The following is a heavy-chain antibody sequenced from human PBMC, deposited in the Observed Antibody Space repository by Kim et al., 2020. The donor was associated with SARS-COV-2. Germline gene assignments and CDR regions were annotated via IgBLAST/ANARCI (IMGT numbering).Heavy chain of an antibody. CDR3: ASALGATTGS. J-gene: IGHJ5*02. CDR2: IKHDGIDK. V-gene: IGHV3-7*01. D-gene: IGHD1-26*01. CDR1: GFTFSSFW. Sequence: GGSLRLSCAASGFTFSSFWMTWVRQAPGEGLEWVANIKHDGIDKYYVDSVKGRFTISRDNAKNSVYLQMNSLRDEDTAVYYCASALGATTGSWGQGTLVTVSS.